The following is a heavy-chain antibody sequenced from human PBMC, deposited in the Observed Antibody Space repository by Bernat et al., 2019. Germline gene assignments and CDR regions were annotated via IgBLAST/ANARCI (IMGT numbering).Heavy chain of an antibody. CDR2: IYWDDDK. CDR3: ARTRFYGDCYYYMDV. CDR1: GFSLSTRGVG. Sequence: QITLKESGPTLVKPTQTLTLTCTFSGFSLSTRGVGVGWIRQPPGKALEWLALIYWDDDKRYSPSLMTRLTITKDTSKNQVVLTMTNMDPVDTATFYCARTRFYGDCYYYMDVWGQGTTVTVSS. J-gene: IGHJ6*03. V-gene: IGHV2-5*02. D-gene: IGHD4-17*01.